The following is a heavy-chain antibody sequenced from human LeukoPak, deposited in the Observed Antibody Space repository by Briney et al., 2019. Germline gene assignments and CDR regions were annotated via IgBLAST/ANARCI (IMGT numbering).Heavy chain of an antibody. Sequence: PGGSLRLSCADSGFTFHDYAMNWLLQAPGKGLEWVSGINGKGDSAGYAVSVKGRFTISRDNAKNSLHLQMNSLRAEDTALYYCARVAVGATFDFWGQGTLVTVS. CDR2: INGKGDSA. CDR1: GFTFHDYA. CDR3: ARVAVGATFDF. V-gene: IGHV3-20*04. J-gene: IGHJ4*02. D-gene: IGHD1-26*01.